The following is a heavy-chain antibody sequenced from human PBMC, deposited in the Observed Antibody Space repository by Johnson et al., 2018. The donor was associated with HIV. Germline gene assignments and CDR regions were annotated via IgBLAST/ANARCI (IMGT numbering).Heavy chain of an antibody. CDR3: SRDPGSITMVRGDAFDI. V-gene: IGHV3-30-3*01. D-gene: IGHD3-10*01. CDR1: GFTFSRYA. J-gene: IGHJ3*02. Sequence: QVQLMESGGGVVQPGRSLRLSCAASGFTFSRYAMHWVRQAPGKGLEWVAVISYHGTNKYYADSVKGRFTISRDTSKNTLYLQMNSLRVDDTAIYYCSRDPGSITMVRGDAFDIWGQGTMVTVSS. CDR2: ISYHGTNK.